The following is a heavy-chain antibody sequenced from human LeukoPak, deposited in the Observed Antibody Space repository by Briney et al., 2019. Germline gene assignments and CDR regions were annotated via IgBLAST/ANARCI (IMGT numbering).Heavy chain of an antibody. V-gene: IGHV3-30*03. Sequence: PGGSLRLSCAASGFTFNSFGMHWVRQAPGEGLEWVAVISYDGSNKYSADFVKGRFTISRDNSKNTLYLQMNSLRPEDTAVYYCATDHGFHYGAYFDYWGQGTLVTVSS. D-gene: IGHD4-17*01. CDR3: ATDHGFHYGAYFDY. J-gene: IGHJ4*02. CDR1: GFTFNSFG. CDR2: ISYDGSNK.